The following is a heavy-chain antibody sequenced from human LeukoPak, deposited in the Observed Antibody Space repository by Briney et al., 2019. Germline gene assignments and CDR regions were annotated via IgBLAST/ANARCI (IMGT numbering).Heavy chain of an antibody. J-gene: IGHJ6*02. Sequence: GGSLRLSCAASGFTFSEYYINWIRQAPGEGLEWVSHISSSGRLMQYADSVRGRFTITRDNAQNFMSLQMNNLKPEDTAVYYCARGTNNGLDVWGRGTTVTVS. CDR2: ISSSGRLM. D-gene: IGHD1-14*01. CDR1: GFTFSEYY. CDR3: ARGTNNGLDV. V-gene: IGHV3-11*01.